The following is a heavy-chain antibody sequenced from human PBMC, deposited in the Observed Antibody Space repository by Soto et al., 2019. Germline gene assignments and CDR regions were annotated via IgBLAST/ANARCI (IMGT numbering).Heavy chain of an antibody. J-gene: IGHJ5*02. CDR3: ARRPSYSSSWHNWFDH. V-gene: IGHV5-10-1*01. D-gene: IGHD6-13*01. CDR1: GYSFASYW. Sequence: HXESLNISCKGSGYSFASYWISWVRQMPGKGLEWMGRIDPSDSYTNYSPSFQGHVTISADKSISTAYLQWSSLKASDTAMYYCARRPSYSSSWHNWFDHWGQGTLVTVSS. CDR2: IDPSDSYT.